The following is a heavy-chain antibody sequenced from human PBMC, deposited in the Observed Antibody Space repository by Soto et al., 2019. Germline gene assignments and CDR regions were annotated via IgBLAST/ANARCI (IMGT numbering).Heavy chain of an antibody. J-gene: IGHJ4*02. Sequence: ASVKVSCKASGYTFTSYAMHWVRQAPGQRLEWMGWINAGNGNTKYSQKFQGRVTITRDTSASTAYMELSSLRSEDTAVYYCARGPRIQLWSNFDYWGQGTLVTVSS. CDR3: ARGPRIQLWSNFDY. CDR1: GYTFTSYA. V-gene: IGHV1-3*01. D-gene: IGHD5-18*01. CDR2: INAGNGNT.